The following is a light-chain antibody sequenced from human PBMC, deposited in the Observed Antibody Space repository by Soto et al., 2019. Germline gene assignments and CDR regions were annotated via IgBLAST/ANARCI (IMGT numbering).Light chain of an antibody. CDR3: ASHTTSSTLI. Sequence: SALTQPRSVAGSPGQSVTISCTGTDSDIGRYDYVSWYQQHPGKAPKLLIYDVSQRPSGVSYRFSGSKSGNTASLTISGLQAEDEADYYCASHTTSSTLIFGGGTKL. CDR2: DVS. CDR1: DSDIGRYDY. V-gene: IGLV2-14*03. J-gene: IGLJ2*01.